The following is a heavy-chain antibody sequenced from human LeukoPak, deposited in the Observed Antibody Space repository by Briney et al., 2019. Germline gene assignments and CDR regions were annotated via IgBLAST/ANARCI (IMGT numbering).Heavy chain of an antibody. J-gene: IGHJ4*02. CDR3: ASEAYCSGGSCSLHRVAS. D-gene: IGHD2-15*01. CDR1: GYTFTAYY. Sequence: GASVKVSCKASGYTFTAYYMHWVRQAPGQGPEWMGWIDTNSGGTNYAQKFQGRVTITRDTSIGTAYMELSSLISDDTAVYYCASEAYCSGGSCSLHRVASWGQGTLVTVSS. CDR2: IDTNSGGT. V-gene: IGHV1-2*02.